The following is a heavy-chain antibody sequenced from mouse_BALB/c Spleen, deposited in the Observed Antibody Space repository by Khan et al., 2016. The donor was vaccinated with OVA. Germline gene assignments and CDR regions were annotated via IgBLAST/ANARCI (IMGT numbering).Heavy chain of an antibody. D-gene: IGHD4-1*01. Sequence: EVQLQQSGPELVKPGTSVKMSCKASGYRFTSYIIHWVKQRPGQGLEWIGYINPYNGATKYNEKFKGKATLTSAKSSNTAYMELSSLTSEDSAVYYCARGNWQSYYFDYWGQGTTLTVSS. CDR1: GYRFTSYI. V-gene: IGHV1S136*01. J-gene: IGHJ2*01. CDR3: ARGNWQSYYFDY. CDR2: INPYNGAT.